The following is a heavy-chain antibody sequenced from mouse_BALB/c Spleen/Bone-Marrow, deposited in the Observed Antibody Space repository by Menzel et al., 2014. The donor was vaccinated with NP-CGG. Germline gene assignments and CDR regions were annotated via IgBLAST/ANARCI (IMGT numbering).Heavy chain of an antibody. CDR2: IWAGGST. Sequence: VKLMESGPGLVPPSQSLSITCTVSGFSLTSYGVHWVRQPPGKGLEWLGVIWAGGSTSYNSALMSRLSINQDNSKSQVFLKLNSLQTDDTATYYCAREGRGYYGSSGAAMDYWGQGTSVTVSS. D-gene: IGHD1-1*01. V-gene: IGHV2-9*02. J-gene: IGHJ4*01. CDR3: AREGRGYYGSSGAAMDY. CDR1: GFSLTSYG.